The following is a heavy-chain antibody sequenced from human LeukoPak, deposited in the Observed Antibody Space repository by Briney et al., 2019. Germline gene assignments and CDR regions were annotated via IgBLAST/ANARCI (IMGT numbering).Heavy chain of an antibody. D-gene: IGHD3-22*01. CDR2: NSAYNGNT. V-gene: IGHV1-18*01. Sequence: GASVKVSCKASGYTFTSYGISWVRQAPGQGLEWMGWNSAYNGNTNYAQKLQGRVTMTTDTSTSTAYMELRSLRSDDTAVYYCARLGYYDSSGYGASDYFDYWGQGTLVTVSS. CDR3: ARLGYYDSSGYGASDYFDY. J-gene: IGHJ4*02. CDR1: GYTFTSYG.